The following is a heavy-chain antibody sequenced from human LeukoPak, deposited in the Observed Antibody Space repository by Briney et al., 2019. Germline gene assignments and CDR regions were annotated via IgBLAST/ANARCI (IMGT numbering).Heavy chain of an antibody. D-gene: IGHD6-19*01. V-gene: IGHV1-18*01. CDR3: ARERSGWFFSN. CDR1: GYIFTRYG. J-gene: IGHJ4*02. CDR2: INPYNGNT. Sequence: ASVKVSCKASGYIFTRYGITWVPQAPGQGLAWMGWINPYNGNTNYAQKLQGRVTMTTDTSTSTAYMDLRSLRSDDTAVYYCARERSGWFFSNWGQGTLVTVSS.